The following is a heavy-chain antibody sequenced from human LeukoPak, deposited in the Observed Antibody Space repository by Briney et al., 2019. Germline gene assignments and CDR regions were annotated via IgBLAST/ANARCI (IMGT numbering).Heavy chain of an antibody. D-gene: IGHD1-26*01. CDR1: GFTFSDHY. Sequence: GGSLRLSCATSGFTFSDHYMSWIRQAPGKGLEWVSYVSTFSRYTNYADSVKGRFTISRDNAKNSLYLQMNSLRAEDTAVYYCAKKGSDGMDVWGQGTTVTVSS. CDR3: AKKGSDGMDV. V-gene: IGHV3-11*03. CDR2: VSTFSRYT. J-gene: IGHJ6*02.